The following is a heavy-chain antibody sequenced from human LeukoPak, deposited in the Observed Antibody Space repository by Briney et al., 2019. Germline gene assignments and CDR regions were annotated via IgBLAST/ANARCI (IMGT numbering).Heavy chain of an antibody. CDR2: IYYSGST. CDR3: ARGPAWYSSGWYGFDY. V-gene: IGHV4-59*01. Sequence: PSETLSLTCTVSGGSISSYYWSWIRQPPGKGLEWIGYIYYSGSTNYNPSLKSRVTISVDTSKNQFSLKLSSVTAADTAVCYCARGPAWYSSGWYGFDYWGQGTLVTVSS. CDR1: GGSISSYY. D-gene: IGHD6-19*01. J-gene: IGHJ4*02.